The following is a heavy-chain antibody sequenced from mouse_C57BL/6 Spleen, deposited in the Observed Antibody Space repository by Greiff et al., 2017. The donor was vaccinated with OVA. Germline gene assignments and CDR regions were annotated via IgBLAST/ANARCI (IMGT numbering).Heavy chain of an antibody. CDR3: ARELLRYGYAMDY. CDR1: GYTFTDYN. V-gene: IGHV1-22*01. D-gene: IGHD1-1*01. J-gene: IGHJ4*01. Sequence: EVQRVESGPELVKPGASVKMSCKASGYTFTDYNMHWVKQSHGKSLEWIGYINPNNGGTSYNQKFKGKATLTVNKSSSTAYMELRSLTSEDSAVYYCARELLRYGYAMDYWGQGTSVTVSS. CDR2: INPNNGGT.